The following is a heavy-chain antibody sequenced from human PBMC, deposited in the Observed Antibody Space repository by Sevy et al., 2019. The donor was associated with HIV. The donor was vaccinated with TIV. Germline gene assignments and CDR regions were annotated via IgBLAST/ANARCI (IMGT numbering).Heavy chain of an antibody. CDR2: IIPIFGTA. CDR3: ARQPVAGNLYYMDV. J-gene: IGHJ6*03. Sequence: ASVKVTCKASGGTFSSYAISWVRQAPGQGLEWMGRIIPIFGTANYAQKFQGRVTITADESTSTAYMELSSLRSEDTAVYYCARQPVAGNLYYMDVWGKGTTVTVSS. V-gene: IGHV1-69*13. CDR1: GGTFSSYA. D-gene: IGHD6-19*01.